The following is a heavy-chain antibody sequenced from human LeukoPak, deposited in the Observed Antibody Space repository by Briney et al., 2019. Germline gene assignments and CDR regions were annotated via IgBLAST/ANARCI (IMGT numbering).Heavy chain of an antibody. Sequence: SETLSLTCTVSGGSISSYFWSWIRQPPGKGLQWIGYIYYSGSTIYNPSLKSRVTISVDTSKNQFSLKLTSVTAADTAVYYCARASEDYYYYYMDVWGKGTTVTISS. V-gene: IGHV4-59*01. J-gene: IGHJ6*03. CDR3: ARASEDYYYYYMDV. CDR1: GGSISSYF. D-gene: IGHD1-14*01. CDR2: IYYSGST.